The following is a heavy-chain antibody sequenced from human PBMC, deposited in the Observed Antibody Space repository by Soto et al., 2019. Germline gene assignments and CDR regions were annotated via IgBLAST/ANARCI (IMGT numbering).Heavy chain of an antibody. V-gene: IGHV4-59*01. J-gene: IGHJ5*02. Sequence: SETLSLTCTGSGGSISSYYWSWIRQPPGKGLEWIGYIYYIGSTNYNPSLKSRVTISVDTSKNQFSLKLSSVTAADTAVYYCARGLRRQLLNWFDPWGQGTLVTVSS. CDR1: GGSISSYY. D-gene: IGHD2-2*01. CDR3: ARGLRRQLLNWFDP. CDR2: IYYIGST.